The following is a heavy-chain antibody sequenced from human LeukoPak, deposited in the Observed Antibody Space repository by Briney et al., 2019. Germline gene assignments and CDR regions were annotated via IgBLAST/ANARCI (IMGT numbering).Heavy chain of an antibody. Sequence: SETLSLTCTVSGGSISSGDYYWSWIRQPPGKGLEWIGYIYYSGSTYYSPSLKSRVIISVDTSKNQFSLKLSSVTAADTAVYYCARISCGGGTCYLGYWGQGTLVTVSS. J-gene: IGHJ4*02. V-gene: IGHV4-30-4*01. CDR2: IYYSGST. CDR3: ARISCGGGTCYLGY. D-gene: IGHD2-15*01. CDR1: GGSISSGDYY.